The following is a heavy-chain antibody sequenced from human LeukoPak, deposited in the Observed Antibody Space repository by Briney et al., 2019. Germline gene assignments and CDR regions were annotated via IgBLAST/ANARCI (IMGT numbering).Heavy chain of an antibody. D-gene: IGHD1-26*01. CDR3: VRQKKSHGNFDY. Sequence: PGGSLRLSCAMSGFTLSHYQMNWVRQAPGKGLEWVSYINSGSEAIYYADSVKGRFTISRENAKNSLYLQMNSLRVEDTAVYYCVRQKKSHGNFDYWGQGTLVTVSS. V-gene: IGHV3-48*01. J-gene: IGHJ4*02. CDR2: INSGSEAI. CDR1: GFTLSHYQ.